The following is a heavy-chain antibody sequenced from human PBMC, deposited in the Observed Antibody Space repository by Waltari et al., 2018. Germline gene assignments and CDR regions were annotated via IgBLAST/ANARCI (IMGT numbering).Heavy chain of an antibody. CDR2: IWSAGSNK. CDR3: AKGFSGYDSTLEY. CDR1: GFTFSPSA. V-gene: IGHV3-30*02. Sequence: QVQLVESGGGVVQPGGSLRLTCAASGFTFSPSAIHWVRQAPGKGLEWVAFIWSAGSNKYYADSVKGRFTISRDNSRNTLYLQMNSLRAEDTAVYYCAKGFSGYDSTLEYWGQGTLVTVSS. J-gene: IGHJ4*02. D-gene: IGHD5-12*01.